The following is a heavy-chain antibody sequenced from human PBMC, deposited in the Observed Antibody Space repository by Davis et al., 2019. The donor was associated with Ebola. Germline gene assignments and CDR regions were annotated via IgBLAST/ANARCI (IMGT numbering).Heavy chain of an antibody. Sequence: PGGSLRLSCKGSGYSFTSYWISWVRQMPGKGLEWMGRIDPSDSYTNYSPSFQGHVTISADKSISTAYLQWSSLKASDTAMYYCARRSYDILTGYPTPYYYYYGMDVWGQGTTVTVSS. CDR2: IDPSDSYT. CDR3: ARRSYDILTGYPTPYYYYYGMDV. V-gene: IGHV5-10-1*01. D-gene: IGHD3-9*01. J-gene: IGHJ6*02. CDR1: GYSFTSYW.